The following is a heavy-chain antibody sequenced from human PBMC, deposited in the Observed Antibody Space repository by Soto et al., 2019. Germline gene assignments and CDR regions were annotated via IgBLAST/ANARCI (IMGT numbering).Heavy chain of an antibody. CDR1: GFTFISYA. Sequence: GSLRLSCAASGFTFISYAMSWVRQAPGKGLEWVSAISGSGGSTYYADSVKGRFTISRDNSKNTLYLQMNSLRAEDTAVYYCAKGTAYYYYGMDVWGQGTTVTVSS. J-gene: IGHJ6*02. CDR2: ISGSGGST. V-gene: IGHV3-23*01. D-gene: IGHD5-18*01. CDR3: AKGTAYYYYGMDV.